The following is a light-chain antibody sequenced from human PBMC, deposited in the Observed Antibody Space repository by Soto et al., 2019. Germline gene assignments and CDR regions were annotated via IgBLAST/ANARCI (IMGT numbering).Light chain of an antibody. CDR1: ISNIGNNY. CDR3: AAWDDTVRSDV. J-gene: IGLJ1*01. CDR2: RND. V-gene: IGLV1-47*01. Sequence: QSVLTQPSSVSGTPGQGVTISCSGSISNIGNNYVYWFQQLTGTAPKVLSNRNDQRPSGVPDRFSGSKSGTSASLAISGLRSEDEADYYCAAWDDTVRSDVFGTGTKLTVL.